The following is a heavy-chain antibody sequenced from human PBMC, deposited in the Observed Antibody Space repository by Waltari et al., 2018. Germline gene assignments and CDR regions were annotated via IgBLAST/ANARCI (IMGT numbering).Heavy chain of an antibody. V-gene: IGHV3-30*18. J-gene: IGHJ3*01. CDR1: GFMFSSYG. D-gene: IGHD5-12*01. CDR3: AKELGFRSGYDSVRNDAFDV. CDR2: VSYDGSNK. Sequence: QVQLVESGGGVVQPGRSLRLSCADSGFMFSSYGMHWVRQAPGKGLGWVAVVSYDGSNKYYADPVKGRFTISRDNSKNTLYLQMDSLRAEDTAVYYCAKELGFRSGYDSVRNDAFDVWGQGTTVTVSA.